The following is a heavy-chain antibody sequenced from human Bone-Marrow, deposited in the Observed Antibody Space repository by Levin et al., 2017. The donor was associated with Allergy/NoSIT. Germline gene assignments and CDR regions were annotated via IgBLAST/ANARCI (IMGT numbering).Heavy chain of an antibody. CDR3: AATGGNSGWYFDL. CDR1: GFTISSNY. D-gene: IGHD4-23*01. J-gene: IGHJ2*01. V-gene: IGHV3-53*01. CDR2: IYSGGST. Sequence: GGSLRLSCAASGFTISSNYMSWVRQAPGKGLEWVSVIYSGGSTYYADSVKGRFTISRDNSKNTLYLQMNSLRAEDTAVYYCAATGGNSGWYFDLWGRGTLVTVSS.